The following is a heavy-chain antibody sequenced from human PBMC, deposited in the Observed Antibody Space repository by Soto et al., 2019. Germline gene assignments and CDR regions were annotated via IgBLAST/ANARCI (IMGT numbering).Heavy chain of an antibody. CDR3: ARKGAAASYAHYYMDV. CDR1: GGSISPYY. V-gene: IGHV4-59*01. J-gene: IGHJ6*03. Sequence: QVQLQESGPGPVKPSETLSLTCTVSGGSISPYYWSWIRQPPGKGLEWIGYVYYSGNTNYNPSLASRLTISVDTSRNRFSLNLTSATAADTAVYYCARKGAAASYAHYYMDVWGRGTAVTVSS. D-gene: IGHD6-13*01. CDR2: VYYSGNT.